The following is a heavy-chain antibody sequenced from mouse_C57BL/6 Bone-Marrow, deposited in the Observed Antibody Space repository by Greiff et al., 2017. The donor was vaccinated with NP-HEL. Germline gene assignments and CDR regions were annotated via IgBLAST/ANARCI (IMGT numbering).Heavy chain of an antibody. CDR2: IYPGSGST. CDR1: GYTFTSYW. J-gene: IGHJ2*01. D-gene: IGHD2-3*01. Sequence: VQLQQPGAELVKPGASVKMSCKASGYTFTSYWITWVKQRPGQGLEWIGDIYPGSGSTNYNEKFKSKATLTVDTSSSTAYMQLSSLTSEDSAVYYCAREGIYDGYYFDYWGQGTTLTVSS. CDR3: AREGIYDGYYFDY. V-gene: IGHV1-55*01.